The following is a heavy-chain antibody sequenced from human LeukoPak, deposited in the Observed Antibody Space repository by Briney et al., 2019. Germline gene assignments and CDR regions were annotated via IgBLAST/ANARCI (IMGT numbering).Heavy chain of an antibody. V-gene: IGHV3-21*01. J-gene: IGHJ4*02. CDR3: ARDGMTYGRHFDY. D-gene: IGHD3-10*01. Sequence: GGSLRLSCAASGFTFNNYNMNWVRQAPGKALEWVSSITSSGTYIFYADSVKGRFTISRDNAKNSLYLQMNSLGPEDTAVYFCARDGMTYGRHFDYWGQGILVTVSS. CDR1: GFTFNNYN. CDR2: ITSSGTYI.